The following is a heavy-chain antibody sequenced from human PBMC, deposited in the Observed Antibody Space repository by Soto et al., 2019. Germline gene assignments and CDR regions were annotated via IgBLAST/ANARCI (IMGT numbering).Heavy chain of an antibody. CDR3: ARGPPFDY. Sequence: SETLSLTCTVSGGSISNYYWTWIRQPPGKGLEWIGYIYYSGSTNYNPSLKSRVTISVDTSKNQFSLKLSSVTAADTAVYYCARGPPFDYWGLGILVTVS. CDR2: IYYSGST. CDR1: GGSISNYY. V-gene: IGHV4-59*01. J-gene: IGHJ4*02.